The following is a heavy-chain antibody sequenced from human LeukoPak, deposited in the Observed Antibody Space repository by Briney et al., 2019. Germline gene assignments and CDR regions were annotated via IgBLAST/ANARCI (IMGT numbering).Heavy chain of an antibody. V-gene: IGHV3-30-3*01. Sequence: GGSLRLSCAASGFTFSSYAMHWVRQAPGKGLEWVAVISYDGSNKYYADSVKGRFTISRDNSKNTLYLQMNSLRAEDTAVYYCARALFRKVTIFGVTDWGQGTLVTVSS. CDR2: ISYDGSNK. CDR3: ARALFRKVTIFGVTD. J-gene: IGHJ4*02. CDR1: GFTFSSYA. D-gene: IGHD3-3*01.